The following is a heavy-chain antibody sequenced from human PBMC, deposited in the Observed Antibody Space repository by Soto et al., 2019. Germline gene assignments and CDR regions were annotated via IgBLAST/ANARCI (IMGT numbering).Heavy chain of an antibody. CDR1: GFTFSSYS. CDR2: ISFSSSTI. CDR3: ARDNGMAGSFDP. D-gene: IGHD2-8*01. J-gene: IGHJ5*02. Sequence: GSLRLSCAASGFTFSSYSMNWVRQAPGKGLEWVSYISFSSSTIFYADSVRGRFTIPRDNAKNSLYLQMNTLRDEDTAVYYCARDNGMAGSFDPWGQGTLVTVS. V-gene: IGHV3-48*02.